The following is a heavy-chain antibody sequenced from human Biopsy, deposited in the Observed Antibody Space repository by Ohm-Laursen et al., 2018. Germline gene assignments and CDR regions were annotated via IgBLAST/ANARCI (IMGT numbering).Heavy chain of an antibody. J-gene: IGHJ4*02. CDR3: AKDKGAHINYGDLYYFDS. D-gene: IGHD3-10*01. CDR1: GFTFEDYA. Sequence: SLRLSCTASGFTFEDYAMHWVRLTPGKGLEWVSGIDWNRGSIAYGDSVKGRFTISRDNGKNFLYLQMSSLRVEDTALYFCAKDKGAHINYGDLYYFDSWGPGTMVTVSA. V-gene: IGHV3-9*01. CDR2: IDWNRGSI.